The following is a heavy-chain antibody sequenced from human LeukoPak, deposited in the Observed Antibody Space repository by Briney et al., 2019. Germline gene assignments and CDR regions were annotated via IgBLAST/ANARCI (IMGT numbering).Heavy chain of an antibody. Sequence: ASVKVSCKASGYTFTGYYMHWVRQAPGQGLEWMGWINPNSGGTNYAQKFQGRVTMTRDTSISTAYMELSRLRSDDTAVYYCARVEGYCSSTSCHRGPTYDYWGQGTLVTVSS. CDR1: GYTFTGYY. D-gene: IGHD2-2*01. V-gene: IGHV1-2*02. CDR3: ARVEGYCSSTSCHRGPTYDY. J-gene: IGHJ4*02. CDR2: INPNSGGT.